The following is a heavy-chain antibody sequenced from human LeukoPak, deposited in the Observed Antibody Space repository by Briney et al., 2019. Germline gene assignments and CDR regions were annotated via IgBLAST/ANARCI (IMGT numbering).Heavy chain of an antibody. J-gene: IGHJ5*02. CDR2: IKHSGST. CDR1: GGSFSGYF. V-gene: IGHV4-34*01. D-gene: IGHD2-2*01. CDR3: ARHLMVVVPAAPNWFDP. Sequence: PSETLSLTCAVYGGSFSGYFWSWIRQPPGKGLEWIGEIKHSGSTNYSPSLNSRVSISIDASRNQFSLKLNSVTAADTAVYYCARHLMVVVPAAPNWFDPWGQGTLVTVSS.